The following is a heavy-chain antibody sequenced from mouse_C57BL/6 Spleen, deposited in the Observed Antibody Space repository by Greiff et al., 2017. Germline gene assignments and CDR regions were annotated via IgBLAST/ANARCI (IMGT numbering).Heavy chain of an antibody. V-gene: IGHV1-61*01. CDR3: ARGLGSWFAY. D-gene: IGHD4-1*01. CDR2: IYPSDSET. CDR1: GYTFTSYW. J-gene: IGHJ3*01. Sequence: QVQLQQPGAELVRPGSSVKLSCKASGYTFTSYWMDWVKQRPGQGLEWIGNIYPSDSETHYNQKFKDKATLTVDKSSSTAYMQLSSLTSEASAVYYCARGLGSWFAYWGQGTLVTVSA.